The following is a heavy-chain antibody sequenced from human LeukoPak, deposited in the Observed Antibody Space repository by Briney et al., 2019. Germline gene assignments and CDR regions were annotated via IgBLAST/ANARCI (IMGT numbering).Heavy chain of an antibody. V-gene: IGHV1-2*06. D-gene: IGHD3-3*01. J-gene: IGHJ4*02. CDR2: INPNSGGT. CDR3: ATVPLITIFGVVTPDY. Sequence: ASVKVSCKASGYTFTGYYMHWVRQAPGQGLEWMGRINPNSGGTNYAQKFQGRVTMTRDTSISTAYMELSRLRSEDTAVYYCATVPLITIFGVVTPDYWGQGTLVTVSS. CDR1: GYTFTGYY.